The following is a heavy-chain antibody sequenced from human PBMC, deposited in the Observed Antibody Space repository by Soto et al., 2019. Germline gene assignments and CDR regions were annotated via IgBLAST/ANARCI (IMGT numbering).Heavy chain of an antibody. CDR3: AKGSDDYVWGSYRLPLDY. CDR1: GFTFSSYA. Sequence: VGSLRLSCAASGFTFSSYAMSWVRQAPGKGLEWVSAISGSGGSTYYADSVKGRFTISRDNSKNTLYLQMNSLRAEDTAVYYCAKGSDDYVWGSYRLPLDYWGQGTLVTVSS. CDR2: ISGSGGST. V-gene: IGHV3-23*01. J-gene: IGHJ4*02. D-gene: IGHD3-16*02.